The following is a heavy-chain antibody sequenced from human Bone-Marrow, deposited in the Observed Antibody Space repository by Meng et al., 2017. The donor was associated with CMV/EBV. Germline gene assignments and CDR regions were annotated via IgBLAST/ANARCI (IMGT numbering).Heavy chain of an antibody. Sequence: SLKISCAASRFTLRSYGMHWVRQAPGKGLEWVSGISWNSGSIGYADSVKGRFTISRDNAKNSLYLQMNSLRAEDTALYYCAKDKSYYYYYGMDVWGQGTTVAVSS. CDR2: ISWNSGSI. J-gene: IGHJ6*02. CDR3: AKDKSYYYYYGMDV. V-gene: IGHV3-9*01. CDR1: RFTLRSYG.